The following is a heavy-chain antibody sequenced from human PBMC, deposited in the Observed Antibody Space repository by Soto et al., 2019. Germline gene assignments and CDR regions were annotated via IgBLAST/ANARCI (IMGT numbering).Heavy chain of an antibody. CDR2: ISSTAGRTS. V-gene: IGHV3-23*01. CDR1: GFTFSSYA. D-gene: IGHD3-16*02. Sequence: GGSLRLSCAASGFTFSSYAMHWVRQAPGKGLEWVSSISSTAGRTSSYADSVKGRFAISRDFSDNTVYLQMNNLRVDDTAVYFCAKGVLSLHYGMEVWGQGTTVTVSS. J-gene: IGHJ6*02. CDR3: AKGVLSLHYGMEV.